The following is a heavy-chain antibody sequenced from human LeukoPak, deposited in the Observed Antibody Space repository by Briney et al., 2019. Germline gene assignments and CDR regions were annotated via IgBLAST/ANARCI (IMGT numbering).Heavy chain of an antibody. CDR1: GGSISSGGYY. Sequence: SETLSLTCTVSGGSISSGGYYWSWIRQHPGKGLEWIGYIYYSGSTYYNPSLKSRVTISVDTSKSQFSLKLSSVTAADTAVYYCARDHSYYFGSQTSTLDVWGQGTAVTVSS. CDR3: ARDHSYYFGSQTSTLDV. J-gene: IGHJ6*02. D-gene: IGHD3-10*01. V-gene: IGHV4-31*03. CDR2: IYYSGST.